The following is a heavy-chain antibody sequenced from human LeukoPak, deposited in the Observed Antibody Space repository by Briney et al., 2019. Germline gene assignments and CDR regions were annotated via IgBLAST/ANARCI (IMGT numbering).Heavy chain of an antibody. Sequence: SETLSLTWAVYGGSFSGYYWSWIRQPPGKGLEWIGEINHSGSTNYNPSLKSRVTISVDTSKNQFSLKLSSVTAADTAVYYCARHALHYGDYELSYYSYYWGQGTLVTVSS. J-gene: IGHJ4*02. D-gene: IGHD4-17*01. CDR1: GGSFSGYY. CDR3: ARHALHYGDYELSYYSYY. V-gene: IGHV4-34*01. CDR2: INHSGST.